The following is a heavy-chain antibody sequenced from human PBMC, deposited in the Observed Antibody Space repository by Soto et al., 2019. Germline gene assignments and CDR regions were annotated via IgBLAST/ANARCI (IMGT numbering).Heavy chain of an antibody. V-gene: IGHV1-46*01. D-gene: IGHD6-25*01. CDR3: ARAIAAADKWEVRVWFDP. J-gene: IGHJ5*02. CDR2: SNADGGRT. CDR1: GYALTMFY. Sequence: VQLVQSGAEVREPGASVMLSCKTSGYALTMFYMSWVRQAPGHGLEWMGTSNADGGRTTYAQNFQGRLTMTSDTSTGTIYMELSSLKSDDPAVYYCARAIAAADKWEVRVWFDPWGQGALVPVSS.